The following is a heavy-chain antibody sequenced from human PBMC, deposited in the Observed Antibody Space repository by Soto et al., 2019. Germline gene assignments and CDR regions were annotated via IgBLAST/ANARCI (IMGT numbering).Heavy chain of an antibody. V-gene: IGHV5-51*01. J-gene: IGHJ4*02. CDR1: GYSFTSYW. CDR3: ARLRKGYCSGGSCYPVRY. CDR2: IYPGDSDT. Sequence: GESLKISCKGSGYSFTSYWIGWVRQMPGKGLEWMGIIYPGDSDTRYSPSFQGQVTISADKSISTAYLQWSSLKASDTAMYYCARLRKGYCSGGSCYPVRYWGQGTLVTVSS. D-gene: IGHD2-15*01.